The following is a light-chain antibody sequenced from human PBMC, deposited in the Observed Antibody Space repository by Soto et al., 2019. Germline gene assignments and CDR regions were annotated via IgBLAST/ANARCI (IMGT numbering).Light chain of an antibody. V-gene: IGLV2-14*01. J-gene: IGLJ1*01. CDR3: SSYTSSSSLYV. CDR2: DVS. CDR1: SSDVGGYNY. Sequence: QSVLTQPASVSGSPGQSITISCTGTSSDVGGYNYVSWYQQHPGKAPKFMIYDVSNRPSGVSNRISGSKSGNTASLTISGLQAEDEADYYCSSYTSSSSLYVFGTGTKVTVL.